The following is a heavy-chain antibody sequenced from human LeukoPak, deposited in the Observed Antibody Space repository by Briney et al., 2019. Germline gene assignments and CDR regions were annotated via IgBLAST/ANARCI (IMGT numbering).Heavy chain of an antibody. V-gene: IGHV3-48*02. Sequence: GGSLRLSCAASGFTFSSYSMNWVRQAPGKGLEWVSYISSSSSTIYYADSVKGRFTISRDNAKNSLYLQMNSLRDEDTAVYYCARARIQLWSKPGAFDIWGQGTMVTVSS. D-gene: IGHD5-18*01. CDR3: ARARIQLWSKPGAFDI. CDR1: GFTFSSYS. CDR2: ISSSSSTI. J-gene: IGHJ3*02.